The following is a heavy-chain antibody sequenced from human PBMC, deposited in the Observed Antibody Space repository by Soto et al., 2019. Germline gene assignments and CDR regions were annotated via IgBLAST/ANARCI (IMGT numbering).Heavy chain of an antibody. CDR3: VRDTSIVVVVGATLGY. V-gene: IGHV3-30-3*01. D-gene: IGHD2-15*01. CDR1: GFTLSGYS. CDR2: ISYDGSNE. J-gene: IGHJ4*02. Sequence: QVQLVESGGGIVQPGRSLRLSCEASGFTLSGYSMHWVRKAPGKGLEWVALISYDGSNENYADSVKGRFTISRDNSKNMLYLQMNSLRVDDTAVYYCVRDTSIVVVVGATLGYWGQGTLVTVSS.